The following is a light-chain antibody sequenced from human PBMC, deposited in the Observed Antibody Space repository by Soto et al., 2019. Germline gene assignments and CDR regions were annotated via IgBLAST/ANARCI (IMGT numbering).Light chain of an antibody. Sequence: EIVLTQSPGTLSLSPGERATLSCRASQSVRSSYLAWYQQIPGQAPRLLIYGASSRAIGIPDRFSGSGSGTDFTLTISRLEPEDFAVYYCQQYGTSPLTFGGGTKVEIK. J-gene: IGKJ4*01. V-gene: IGKV3-20*01. CDR1: QSVRSSY. CDR3: QQYGTSPLT. CDR2: GAS.